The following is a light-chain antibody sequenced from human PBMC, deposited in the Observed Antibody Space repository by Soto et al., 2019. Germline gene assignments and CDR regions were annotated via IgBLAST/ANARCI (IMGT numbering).Light chain of an antibody. J-gene: IGKJ4*01. Sequence: DIQMTQSPSSLSASEGDRVTITCQSSHDVSRNLNLFQQKPGEAPQLLIYDASNWERGVPSRFSGSGSGTDFTLTISSLQPEDVATYYCQQYNSMLSFGGGTEVEIK. CDR1: HDVSRN. CDR2: DAS. V-gene: IGKV1-33*01. CDR3: QQYNSMLS.